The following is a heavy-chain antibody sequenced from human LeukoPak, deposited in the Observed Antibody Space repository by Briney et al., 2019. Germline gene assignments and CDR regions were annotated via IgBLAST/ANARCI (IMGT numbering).Heavy chain of an antibody. D-gene: IGHD1-26*01. J-gene: IGHJ4*02. Sequence: GGSLGLSCAASGFTFSSYAMSWVRQAPGKGLEWVSAISGSGGSTYYADSVKGRFTISRDNSKNTLYLQMNSLRAEDTAVYYCAKVYSGSYYCFDYWGQGTLVTVSS. V-gene: IGHV3-23*01. CDR2: ISGSGGST. CDR3: AKVYSGSYYCFDY. CDR1: GFTFSSYA.